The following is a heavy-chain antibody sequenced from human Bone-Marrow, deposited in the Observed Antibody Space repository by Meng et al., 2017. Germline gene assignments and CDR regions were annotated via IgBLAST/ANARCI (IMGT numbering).Heavy chain of an antibody. V-gene: IGHV3-48*03. Sequence: GESLKISCEASGFSFSSYEMSWVRQAPGKGLEWISYIVSSGSTVFYADSVKGRFTISRDNDKNSLYLQISRLRAEDTAVYYCARDTRTRLEVQGMDVWGQGTTVTVSS. CDR1: GFSFSSYE. D-gene: IGHD1-1*01. CDR2: IVSSGSTV. J-gene: IGHJ6*02. CDR3: ARDTRTRLEVQGMDV.